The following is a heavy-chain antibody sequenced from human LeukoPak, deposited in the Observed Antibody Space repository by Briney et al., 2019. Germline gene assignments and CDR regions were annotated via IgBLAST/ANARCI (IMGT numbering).Heavy chain of an antibody. V-gene: IGHV4-30-2*01. CDR2: IYHSGST. J-gene: IGHJ5*02. CDR1: GGSISSGGYY. CDR3: ARDLQATGWFDP. Sequence: SETLSLTCTASGGSISSGGYYWSWIRQPPGKSLEWIGYIYHSGSTYYNPSLKSRVTISVDTSENQFSLKLSSVTAADTAVYYCARDLQATGWFDPWGQGTLVTVSS.